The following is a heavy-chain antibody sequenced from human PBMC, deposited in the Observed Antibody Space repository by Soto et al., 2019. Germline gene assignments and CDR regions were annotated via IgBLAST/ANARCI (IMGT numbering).Heavy chain of an antibody. J-gene: IGHJ6*02. CDR2: IDPSDSYT. V-gene: IGHV5-10-1*01. D-gene: IGHD3-10*01. CDR3: ARHEPPYGSGDNYYYYGMDV. CDR1: GYSFTSYW. Sequence: ESLKISCKGSGYSFTSYWISWVRQMPGKGLEWMGRIDPSDSYTNYSPSFQGHVTISADKSISTAYLQWSSLKASDTAMYYCARHEPPYGSGDNYYYYGMDVWGQGTTVTVSS.